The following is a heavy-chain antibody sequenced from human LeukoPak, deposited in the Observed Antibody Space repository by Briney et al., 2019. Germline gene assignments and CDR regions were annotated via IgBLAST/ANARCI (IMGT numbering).Heavy chain of an antibody. CDR1: GGTFSSYA. D-gene: IGHD1-26*01. V-gene: IGHV1-69*13. CDR2: IIPIFGTA. CDR3: ALDSGSYRSLDY. Sequence: SVKVSCKASGGTFSSYAISWVRQAPGQGLEWMGGIIPIFGTANYAQKFQGRATITADESTSTAYMELSSLRSEDTAVYYCALDSGSYRSLDYWGQGTLVTVSS. J-gene: IGHJ4*02.